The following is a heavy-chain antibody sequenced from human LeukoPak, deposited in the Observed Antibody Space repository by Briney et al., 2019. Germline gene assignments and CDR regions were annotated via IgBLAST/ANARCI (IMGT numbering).Heavy chain of an antibody. V-gene: IGHV1-2*02. Sequence: ASVKVSCKASGYTFTSYYMHWVRQAPGQGLEWMGWINPNSGGTNYAQKFQGRVTMTRDTSISTAYMELSRLRSDDTAVYYCAFLYDFWSGYSPRTEAGENWFDPWAREPWSPSPQ. J-gene: IGHJ5*02. D-gene: IGHD3-3*01. CDR3: AFLYDFWSGYSPRTEAGENWFDP. CDR2: INPNSGGT. CDR1: GYTFTSYY.